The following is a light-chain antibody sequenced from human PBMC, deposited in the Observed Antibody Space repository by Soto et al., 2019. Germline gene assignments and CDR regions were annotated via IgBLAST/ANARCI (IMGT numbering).Light chain of an antibody. J-gene: IGLJ2*01. CDR2: DVS. CDR3: SSYTCSSTSG. V-gene: IGLV2-14*01. CDR1: SSDVGGYNY. Sequence: QSVLTQPASVSGSPGQSITISCTGTSSDVGGYNYVSWYQQHPGKAPKLMIYDVSNRPSGVSNRFSGSKYGNTASLTISGLQAEDEADYYCSSYTCSSTSGFGGGTKLTVL.